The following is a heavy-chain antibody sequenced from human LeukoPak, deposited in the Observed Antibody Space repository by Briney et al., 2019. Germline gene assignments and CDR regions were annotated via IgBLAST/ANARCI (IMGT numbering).Heavy chain of an antibody. CDR2: MNPNSGNT. D-gene: IGHD5-18*01. V-gene: IGHV1-8*01. J-gene: IGHJ5*02. CDR3: ASSRIHQLPDEFDP. CDR1: GYTFTSYD. Sequence: ASVKGSCKASGYTFTSYDINWVRQATGQGLEWMGWMNPNSGNTGYAQKLQGRVTMTRNTSISTAYMELSSLRSEDTAVHSCASSRIHQLPDEFDPWGQGPLVTVSS.